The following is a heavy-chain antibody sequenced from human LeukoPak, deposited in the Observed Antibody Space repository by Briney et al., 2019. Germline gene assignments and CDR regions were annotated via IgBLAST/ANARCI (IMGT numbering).Heavy chain of an antibody. J-gene: IGHJ4*02. CDR3: AREDASNYYDSSGPNVRPYYFDY. CDR1: GGSVSSGSYY. Sequence: KASETLSLTCTVSGGSVSSGSYYWSWIRQPPGKGXXXXXXXXYSGSTNYNPSLKSRVTISVDTSKNQFSLKLSSVTAADTAVYYCAREDASNYYDSSGPNVRPYYFDYWGQGTLVTVSS. D-gene: IGHD3-22*01. CDR2: XXYSGST. V-gene: IGHV4-61*01.